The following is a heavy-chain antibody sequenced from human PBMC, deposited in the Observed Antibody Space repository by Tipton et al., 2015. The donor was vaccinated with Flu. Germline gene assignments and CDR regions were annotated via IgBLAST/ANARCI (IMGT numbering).Heavy chain of an antibody. CDR2: IYYSGIT. Sequence: LSLTCTVSGGSISSSSYYWGWIRQPPGKGLEWIGSIYYSGITYYNPYLKSRVAISVDTSKNQFALNLSFVTSADTAVYYCSRDRGRSGWSDYWGQGTLVTVSS. D-gene: IGHD6-19*01. V-gene: IGHV4-39*06. J-gene: IGHJ4*02. CDR3: SRDRGRSGWSDY. CDR1: GGSISSSSYY.